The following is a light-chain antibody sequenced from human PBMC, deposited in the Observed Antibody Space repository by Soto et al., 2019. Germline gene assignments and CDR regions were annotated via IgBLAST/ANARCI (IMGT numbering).Light chain of an antibody. CDR1: SSNIGTNY. CDR3: AAWDDSLRGPV. V-gene: IGLV1-47*02. J-gene: IGLJ2*01. Sequence: QSVLTQPPSASGTPGQRVTISCSGSSSNIGTNYVYWYQQRPGTAPKLLIYSNNQRPSGVPDRFSGSKSGTSASLAISGPRSEDEADYYCAAWDDSLRGPVFGGGTKLTVL. CDR2: SNN.